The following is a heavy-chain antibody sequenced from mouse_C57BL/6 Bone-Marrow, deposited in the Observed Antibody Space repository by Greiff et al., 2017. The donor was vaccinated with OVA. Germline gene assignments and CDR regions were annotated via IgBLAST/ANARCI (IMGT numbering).Heavy chain of an antibody. J-gene: IGHJ1*03. D-gene: IGHD2-4*01. Sequence: EVKLVESGGGLVQSGRSLRLSCATSGFTFSDFYMEWVRQAPGKGLEWIAASRNKANDYTTEYSAYVKGRFIVSRDTSKSSLYRQMNALRAEDTAIYYCARDAGLRRDWYCDVWGTGTTVTVSS. CDR3: ARDAGLRRDWYCDV. CDR1: GFTFSDFY. V-gene: IGHV7-1*01. CDR2: SRNKANDYTT.